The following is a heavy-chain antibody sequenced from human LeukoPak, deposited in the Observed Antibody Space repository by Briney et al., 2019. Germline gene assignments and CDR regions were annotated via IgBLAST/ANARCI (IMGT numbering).Heavy chain of an antibody. CDR3: ARGIGGRHGWFDP. Sequence: ASVKVSCKASGYTFTGYYMHWVRQAPGQGLEWMGWINPNSGGTNYAQKFQGRVTMTRDTSISTAYMELSRLRSDDTAVYYSARGIGGRHGWFDPWGQGTLVTVSS. CDR2: INPNSGGT. J-gene: IGHJ5*02. D-gene: IGHD4-23*01. V-gene: IGHV1-2*02. CDR1: GYTFTGYY.